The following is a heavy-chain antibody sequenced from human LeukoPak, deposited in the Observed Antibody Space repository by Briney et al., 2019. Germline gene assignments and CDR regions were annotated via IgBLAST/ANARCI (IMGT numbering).Heavy chain of an antibody. CDR1: GFTFSSYA. CDR3: AKDGQRGSWTNY. J-gene: IGHJ4*02. D-gene: IGHD6-13*01. CDR2: ISGSGGST. Sequence: GGSLRLSCAASGFTFSSYAMSWVRQAPGKGLEWVSAISGSGGSTYYADSVKGRFTIPRDDSKNTLYLQMNSLRAEDTAVYYCAKDGQRGSWTNYWGQGTLVTVSS. V-gene: IGHV3-23*01.